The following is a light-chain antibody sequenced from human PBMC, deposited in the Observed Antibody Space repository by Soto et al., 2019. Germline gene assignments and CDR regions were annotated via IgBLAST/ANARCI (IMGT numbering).Light chain of an antibody. V-gene: IGLV1-47*01. Sequence: QSVLTQPPSASGTPGQRVTISCSGSSSNIGTNYVYWYQQLPGTAPKLLIYKNSHRPSGVPDRFSGSKSGTSASLAISGLRSEDEADYYCAAWDDSLSGVLFGGGTKLTVL. CDR1: SSNIGTNY. CDR2: KNS. CDR3: AAWDDSLSGVL. J-gene: IGLJ2*01.